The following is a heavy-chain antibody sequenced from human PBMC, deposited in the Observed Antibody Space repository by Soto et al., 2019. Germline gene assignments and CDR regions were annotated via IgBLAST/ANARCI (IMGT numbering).Heavy chain of an antibody. J-gene: IGHJ5*02. CDR1: GGSISSGGYY. V-gene: IGHV4-31*03. CDR3: ATITPGSYWFDP. CDR2: IYYSGST. Sequence: SETLSLTCTVSGGSISSGGYYWSWIRQHPGKGLEWIGYIYYSGSTYYNPSLKSRVAISVDTSKNQFSLKLSSVTAADTAVYYCATITPGSYWFDPWGQGTLVTVSS. D-gene: IGHD3-10*01.